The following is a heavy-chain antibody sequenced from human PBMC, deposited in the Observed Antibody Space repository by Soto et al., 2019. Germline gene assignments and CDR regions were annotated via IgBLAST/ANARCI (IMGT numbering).Heavy chain of an antibody. CDR1: GYTFTSYA. D-gene: IGHD1-26*01. V-gene: IGHV1-3*01. Sequence: QVQLVQSGAEVKKPGASVKVSCKASGYTFTSYAMHWVRQAPGQRLEWMGWINAGNGNTKYSQKFQGRVTINRATSASTDYMEMSSMRSEDKAVYYCARDVGATGDWGQGTLVTVSS. CDR3: ARDVGATGD. J-gene: IGHJ4*02. CDR2: INAGNGNT.